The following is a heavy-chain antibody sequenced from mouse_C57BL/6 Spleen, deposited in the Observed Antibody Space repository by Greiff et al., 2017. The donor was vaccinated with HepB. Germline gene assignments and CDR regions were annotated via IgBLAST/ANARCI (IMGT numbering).Heavy chain of an antibody. D-gene: IGHD1-1*01. V-gene: IGHV1-62-2*01. CDR1: GYTFTEYT. CDR2: FYPGSGSI. J-gene: IGHJ2*01. Sequence: QVQLKQSGAELVKPGASVKLSCKASGYTFTEYTIHWVKQRSGQGLEWIGWFYPGSGSIQYNEKFKDKATLPADKSSSTVYMERSRLTSEDSAVYFCARHEEKEAYYGRSYGYWGQGTTLTVSS. CDR3: ARHEEKEAYYGRSYGY.